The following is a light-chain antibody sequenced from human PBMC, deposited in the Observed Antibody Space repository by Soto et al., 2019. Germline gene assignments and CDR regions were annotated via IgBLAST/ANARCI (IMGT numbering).Light chain of an antibody. Sequence: QSALTQPRSVSGSPGQSVTISCTGASSDVGAYNYVSWYQQHPGKAPKLMIYDVSTRPSGVPDRFSGSKSGTTASLTISGLQAEDEADYYCCSYAGSPYVFGTGTQLTVL. CDR3: CSYAGSPYV. CDR1: SSDVGAYNY. CDR2: DVS. V-gene: IGLV2-11*01. J-gene: IGLJ1*01.